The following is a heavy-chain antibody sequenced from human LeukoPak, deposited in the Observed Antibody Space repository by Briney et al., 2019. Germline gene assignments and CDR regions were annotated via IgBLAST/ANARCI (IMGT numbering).Heavy chain of an antibody. D-gene: IGHD5-12*01. CDR2: MDTDGSST. CDR3: ARGALSGRTSYFDS. J-gene: IGHJ4*02. V-gene: IGHV3-74*01. Sequence: PGESLRLSCAASGFTFSGYWMHWVRQAPGKGLVWVSRMDTDGSSTTYADSVKGRFTISRDNAKNTLYLQMNSLRDDDTAVYYCARGALSGRTSYFDSWGQGTLVAVSS. CDR1: GFTFSGYW.